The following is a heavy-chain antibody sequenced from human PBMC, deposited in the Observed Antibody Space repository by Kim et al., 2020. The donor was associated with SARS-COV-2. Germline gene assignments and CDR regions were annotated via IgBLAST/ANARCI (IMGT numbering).Heavy chain of an antibody. CDR2: ISSSGSYT. Sequence: GGSLRLSCAASGFTFSDYYMSWIRQAPGKGLEWISYISSSGSYTNYADSVKGRFTISRDNAKNSLYLQMNSLRAEDTAVYYCASVVHPLNYAFWSGYNVGAPYYFDYWGQGTLVTVSS. CDR3: ASVVHPLNYAFWSGYNVGAPYYFDY. CDR1: GFTFSDYY. V-gene: IGHV3-11*03. J-gene: IGHJ4*02. D-gene: IGHD3-3*01.